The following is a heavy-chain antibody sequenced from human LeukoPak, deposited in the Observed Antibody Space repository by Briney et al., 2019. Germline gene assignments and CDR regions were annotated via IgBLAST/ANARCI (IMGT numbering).Heavy chain of an antibody. D-gene: IGHD1-26*01. CDR1: GFTVSSNY. CDR3: AMGVPPGKNYYYYMDV. J-gene: IGHJ6*03. CDR2: IYSGGST. Sequence: GGSLRLSCAASGFTVSSNYMSWVRQAPGKGLEWVSAIYSGGSTYYADSVKGRFTISRDNSKNTLYLQMNSLRAEDTAVYYCAMGVPPGKNYYYYMDVWGKGTTVTVSS. V-gene: IGHV3-66*01.